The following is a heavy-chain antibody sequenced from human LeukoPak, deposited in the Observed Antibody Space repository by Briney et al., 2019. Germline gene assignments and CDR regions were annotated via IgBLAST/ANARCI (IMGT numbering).Heavy chain of an antibody. J-gene: IGHJ4*02. Sequence: SETLSLTCTVSGGSISSYYWSWIRQPPGKGLEWIGYICYSGRTYYNPSLKSRVTMSVDTSKNQFSLRLSSVNAADTAVYYCARDILATSIGAPYYWGQGTLVTVSS. CDR3: ARDILATSIGAPYY. CDR2: ICYSGRT. CDR1: GGSISSYY. D-gene: IGHD3-9*01. V-gene: IGHV4-59*12.